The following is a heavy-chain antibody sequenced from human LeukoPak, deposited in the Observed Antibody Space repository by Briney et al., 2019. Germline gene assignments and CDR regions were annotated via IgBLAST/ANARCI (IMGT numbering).Heavy chain of an antibody. J-gene: IGHJ4*02. CDR3: ARENLAAAADY. CDR1: EFTFSAYW. D-gene: IGHD6-25*01. V-gene: IGHV3-74*01. Sequence: GGSLRLSCAASEFTFSAYWMHWVRQAPGEGLVWVSRIRGDGSMTNYADSVKGRFTISRDNAKNTLYLQMNSLRLEDTAVYYCARENLAAAADYWGQGTVVTVSS. CDR2: IRGDGSMT.